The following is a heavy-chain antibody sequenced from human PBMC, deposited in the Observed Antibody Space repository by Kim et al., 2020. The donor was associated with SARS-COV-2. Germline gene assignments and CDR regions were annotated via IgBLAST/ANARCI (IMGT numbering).Heavy chain of an antibody. Sequence: GESLKISCKGSGYSFTSYWISWVRQMPGKGLEWMGRIDPSDSYTNYSPSFQGHVTISADKSISTAYLQWSSLKASDTAMYYCARREWNCSGGSCYVYYGMDVWGQGTTVTVSS. CDR3: ARREWNCSGGSCYVYYGMDV. J-gene: IGHJ6*02. CDR2: IDPSDSYT. CDR1: GYSFTSYW. D-gene: IGHD2-15*01. V-gene: IGHV5-10-1*01.